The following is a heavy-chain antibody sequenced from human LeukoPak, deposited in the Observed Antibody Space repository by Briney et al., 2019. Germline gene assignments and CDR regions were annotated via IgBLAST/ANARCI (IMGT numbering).Heavy chain of an antibody. D-gene: IGHD3-22*01. CDR1: GGSFSGYY. J-gene: IGHJ2*01. Sequence: SETLSLTCAVYGGSFSGYYWSWIRQPPGKGLEWIGEINHSGSTNYNPSLKSRVTISVDTSKNQFSLKLSSLTAADTAVYYCASGVTMIVVVIHDWYFDLWGRGTLVTVSS. V-gene: IGHV4-34*01. CDR3: ASGVTMIVVVIHDWYFDL. CDR2: INHSGST.